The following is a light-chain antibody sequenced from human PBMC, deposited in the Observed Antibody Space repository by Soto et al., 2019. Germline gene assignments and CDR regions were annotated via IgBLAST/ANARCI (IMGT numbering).Light chain of an antibody. CDR3: SLYISGSTYV. J-gene: IGLJ1*01. CDR2: EVS. Sequence: QSVLTQPPSVSGSPGQSVTISCTGTSSDLGSYNRVSWYQQPPGTAPKLMIYEVSNRPSGVPDRFSGSKSGKTASLTISGLQAEEEADYYCSLYISGSTYVFGTGTKVTVL. V-gene: IGLV2-18*01. CDR1: SSDLGSYNR.